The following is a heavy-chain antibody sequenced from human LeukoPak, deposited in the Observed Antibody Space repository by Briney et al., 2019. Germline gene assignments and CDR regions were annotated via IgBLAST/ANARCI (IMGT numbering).Heavy chain of an antibody. CDR1: GFTVNSNY. V-gene: IGHV3-53*01. CDR2: IYSDGST. CDR3: ARPLRINCGMDV. D-gene: IGHD3-3*01. J-gene: IGHJ6*02. Sequence: GGSLRLSCAASGFTVNSNYMSWVRQTPGKGLEWVSIIYSDGSTYYADSVKGRFTISRDNSKNTMYLQMNSLRAEDTAVYYCARPLRINCGMDVWGQGTTVTVSS.